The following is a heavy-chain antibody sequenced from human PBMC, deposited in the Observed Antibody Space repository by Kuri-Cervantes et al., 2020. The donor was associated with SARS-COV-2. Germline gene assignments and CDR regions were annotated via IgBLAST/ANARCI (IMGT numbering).Heavy chain of an antibody. Sequence: LSLTCAASGFTFSDYYMSWIRQAPGKGLEWVSYISSSSSYIYYADSVKGRFTISRDNAKNSLYLQMNSLRAEDTAVYYCARDYCSSTSCDNDAFDIWGQGTMVTVSS. J-gene: IGHJ3*02. CDR1: GFTFSDYY. CDR2: ISSSSSYI. V-gene: IGHV3-11*06. D-gene: IGHD2-2*02. CDR3: ARDYCSSTSCDNDAFDI.